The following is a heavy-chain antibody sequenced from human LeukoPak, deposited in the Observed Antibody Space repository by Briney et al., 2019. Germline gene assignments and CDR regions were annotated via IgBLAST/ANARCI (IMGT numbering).Heavy chain of an antibody. CDR2: IIPIFGTA. Sequence: GASVKVSCKASGYTFTSYGISWVRQAPGQGLEWMGGIIPIFGTANYAQKFQGRVTITADESTSTAYMELGSLRSEDTAVYYCARSYGSGSYDYWGQGTLVTVSS. V-gene: IGHV1-69*13. J-gene: IGHJ4*02. CDR1: GYTFTSYG. D-gene: IGHD3-10*01. CDR3: ARSYGSGSYDY.